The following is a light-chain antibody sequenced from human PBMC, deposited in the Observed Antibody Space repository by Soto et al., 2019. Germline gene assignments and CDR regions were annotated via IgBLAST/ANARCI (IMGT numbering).Light chain of an antibody. V-gene: IGKV3-11*01. J-gene: IGKJ5*01. Sequence: IVLTQSPCTLSLSPGERATLCCRSSQSVANNFLAWHQQKPGQTPRLLIYDASNRATGIPARFSGSGSGTDFTLTISSLEPEDFAVYYCQQRSNWPLTFGQGTRLEIK. CDR2: DAS. CDR3: QQRSNWPLT. CDR1: QSVANNF.